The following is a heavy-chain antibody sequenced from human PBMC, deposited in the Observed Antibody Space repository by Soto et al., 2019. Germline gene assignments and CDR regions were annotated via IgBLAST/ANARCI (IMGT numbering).Heavy chain of an antibody. CDR2: INNDASST. V-gene: IGHV3-74*01. Sequence: EVQLVESGGGLVQPGGSVRLSCAASGFTFNTYWKHWVRQAPGKGLVWVSRINNDASSTSYADSVKGRLTVSRDNAKNTLYLHLYNLRAEDTAVYYCASGGVAGAGTYYNDFWGRGTLVTVSS. CDR3: ASGGVAGAGTYYNDF. D-gene: IGHD3-10*01. J-gene: IGHJ4*02. CDR1: GFTFNTYW.